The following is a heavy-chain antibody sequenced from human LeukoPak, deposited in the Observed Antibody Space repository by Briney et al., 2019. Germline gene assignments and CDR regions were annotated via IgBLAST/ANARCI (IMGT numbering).Heavy chain of an antibody. V-gene: IGHV3-23*01. J-gene: IGHJ3*01. CDR3: ANNRYSSRWRGAFDV. CDR1: GFTFSSSG. Sequence: GGSLRLSCAASGFTFSSSGMSWVRQAPGKGLEWVSSISGSDDTTYYADSVKGRFTISRDNSKNTLYLQMNSLRAGDTAVYYCANNRYSSRWRGAFDVWGQGTMVTVSS. CDR2: ISGSDDTT. D-gene: IGHD6-13*01.